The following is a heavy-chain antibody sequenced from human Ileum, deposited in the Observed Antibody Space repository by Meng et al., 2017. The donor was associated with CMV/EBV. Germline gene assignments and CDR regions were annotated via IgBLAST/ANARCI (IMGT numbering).Heavy chain of an antibody. Sequence: APRVTFEDSAMIWVRQAPGQGLGWISSIIDNGLSAYYAHSVRGQFTISRDNSKNTLYLQMNSLRDEDAAIYYCVKGYSSRWYEGPGFWGQGTLITVSS. CDR1: RVTFEDSA. V-gene: IGHV3-23*01. J-gene: IGHJ4*02. CDR2: IIDNGLSA. CDR3: VKGYSSRWYEGPGF. D-gene: IGHD6-19*01.